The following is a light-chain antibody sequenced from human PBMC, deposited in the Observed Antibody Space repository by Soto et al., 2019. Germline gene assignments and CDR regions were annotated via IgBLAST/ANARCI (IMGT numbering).Light chain of an antibody. CDR1: SSNIESNY. CDR3: GTWDSSLSGVV. V-gene: IGLV1-51*01. CDR2: DDN. J-gene: IGLJ2*01. Sequence: QSVLTQPPSVSAAPGQKVTIACSGSSSNIESNYVSWYHQLPGTAPKLLIYDDNKRPSGIPDRFSGTKSGTSATLGITGLQTGDEADYYCGTWDSSLSGVVFGGGTKRTVL.